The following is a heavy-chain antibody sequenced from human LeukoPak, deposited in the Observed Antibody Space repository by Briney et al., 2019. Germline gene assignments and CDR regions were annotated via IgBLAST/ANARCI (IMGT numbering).Heavy chain of an antibody. V-gene: IGHV3-23*01. J-gene: IGHJ4*02. CDR1: GFTFSSYA. D-gene: IGHD3-10*01. CDR3: APAHSYNGSGRAY. CDR2: ISGSGGST. Sequence: GGSLRLSCAASGFTFSSYAMSWVRQAPGKGLEWVSAISGSGGSTYYADSVKGRFTISRDNSKNTLYLQMSSLSAEDTAVYYCAPAHSYNGSGRAYWGQGTLVTVSS.